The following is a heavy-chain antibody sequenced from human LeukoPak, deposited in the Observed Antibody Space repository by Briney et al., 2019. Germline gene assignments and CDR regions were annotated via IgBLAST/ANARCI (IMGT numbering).Heavy chain of an antibody. V-gene: IGHV3-30-3*01. J-gene: IGHJ6*02. D-gene: IGHD4-17*01. CDR2: ISYDGSNK. CDR1: GFTFSSYA. Sequence: PGRSLRLSCAASGFTFSSYAMHWVRQAPGKGLEWVAVISYDGSNKYYADSVKGRFTISRDNSKNTLYLQMNSLRAEDTAVYYCAKELRHHSRYYYYGMDVWGQGTTVTVSS. CDR3: AKELRHHSRYYYYGMDV.